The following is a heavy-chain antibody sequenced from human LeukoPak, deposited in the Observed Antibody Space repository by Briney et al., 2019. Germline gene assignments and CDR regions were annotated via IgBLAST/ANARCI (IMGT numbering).Heavy chain of an antibody. CDR2: ISACNGNT. CDR1: GYTFTIFG. CDR3: ARDGAERPHYMDV. J-gene: IGHJ6*03. D-gene: IGHD1-1*01. V-gene: IGHV1-18*01. Sequence: ASLKVSCKASGYTFTIFGISWVRQAPGQGLEWMGWISACNGNTSYAQKVQGRVTMTTDTSTSTAYMELRGLTSDDTAMYYCARDGAERPHYMDVWGKGTTVTVSS.